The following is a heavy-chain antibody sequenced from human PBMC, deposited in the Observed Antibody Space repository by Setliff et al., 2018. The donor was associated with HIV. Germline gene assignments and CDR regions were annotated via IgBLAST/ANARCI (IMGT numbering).Heavy chain of an antibody. D-gene: IGHD3-10*01. CDR3: ARPALGIGGGSRFDN. V-gene: IGHV4-4*07. CDR1: GGSISSYY. J-gene: IGHJ4*02. CDR2: IYTSGST. Sequence: PSETLSLTCTVSGGSISSYYWSWIRQPAGKGLEWIGQIYTSGSTNYNPSLKSRVTISVDTSKNQFSLKLRFVTAADTAVYSCARPALGIGGGSRFDNWGQGTRVTVSS.